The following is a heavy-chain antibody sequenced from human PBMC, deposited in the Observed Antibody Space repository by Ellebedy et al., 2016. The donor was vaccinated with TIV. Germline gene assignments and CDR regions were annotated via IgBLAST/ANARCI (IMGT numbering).Heavy chain of an antibody. V-gene: IGHV4-39*07. CDR2: MYYSEDN. J-gene: IGHJ5*02. CDR1: GGSVSTNSNY. D-gene: IGHD1-1*01. Sequence: SETLSLXXTVSGGSVSTNSNYWGWIRQPPGKGLEWIGSMYYSEDNFYNPSLKSRVTISVDTSKNQFSLKLSSVTAADTAVYYCARDTTGTTRNWIDPWGQGTLVTVSS. CDR3: ARDTTGTTRNWIDP.